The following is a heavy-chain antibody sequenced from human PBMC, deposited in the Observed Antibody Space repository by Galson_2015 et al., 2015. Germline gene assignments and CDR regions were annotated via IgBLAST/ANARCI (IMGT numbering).Heavy chain of an antibody. J-gene: IGHJ6*02. Sequence: SVKVSCKASGYTFTGYYMHWVRQAPGQGLEWMGWINPNSGGTNYAQKFQGWVTMTRDTSISTAYMELSRLRSDDTAVYYCARDVVVPAAAYYYYGLDVWGQGTTVTVS. CDR1: GYTFTGYY. CDR2: INPNSGGT. CDR3: ARDVVVPAAAYYYYGLDV. D-gene: IGHD2-2*01. V-gene: IGHV1-2*04.